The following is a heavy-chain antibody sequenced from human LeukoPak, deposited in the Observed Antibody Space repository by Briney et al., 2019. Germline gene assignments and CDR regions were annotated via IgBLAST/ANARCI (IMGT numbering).Heavy chain of an antibody. CDR1: GFTFSIYA. CDR2: ISGRGDST. CDR3: AGRTGYSPYYFDY. V-gene: IGHV3-23*01. Sequence: GGSLRLSCAGSGFTFSIYAMTWVRQAPGKGLEWVSSISGRGDSTNYADSVKGRFTISRDNSKNTLYLQMNSLRAEDTALYYCAGRTGYSPYYFDYWGQGYLVTVSS. D-gene: IGHD2-15*01. J-gene: IGHJ4*02.